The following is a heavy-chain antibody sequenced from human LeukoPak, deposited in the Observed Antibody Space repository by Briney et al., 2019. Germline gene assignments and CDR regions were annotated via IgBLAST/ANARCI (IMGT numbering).Heavy chain of an antibody. V-gene: IGHV3-48*03. CDR2: ISSSGSTI. CDR3: ARLHMVRGVTIDY. D-gene: IGHD3-10*01. J-gene: IGHJ4*02. Sequence: GGSPRLSCAASGFTSSSYEMNWVRQAPGKGLEWVSYISSSGSTIYYADSVKGRFTISRDNAKNSLYLQMNSLRAEDTAVYYCARLHMVRGVTIDYWGQGTLVTVSS. CDR1: GFTSSSYE.